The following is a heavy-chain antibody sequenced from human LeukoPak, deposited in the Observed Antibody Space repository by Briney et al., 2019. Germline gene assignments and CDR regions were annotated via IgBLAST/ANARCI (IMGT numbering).Heavy chain of an antibody. Sequence: GESLKISCKGSGYSLTSYWIGWVRQMHGKGLEWMGIIYPGDSDTSKSPSFQGQVTISADKSISTAYLQWSSLKASDTDMYYCARWGEYSSIPNYYYMDVWGKGTTVTVSS. CDR2: IYPGDSDT. J-gene: IGHJ6*03. V-gene: IGHV5-51*01. CDR3: ARWGEYSSIPNYYYMDV. D-gene: IGHD6-6*01. CDR1: GYSLTSYW.